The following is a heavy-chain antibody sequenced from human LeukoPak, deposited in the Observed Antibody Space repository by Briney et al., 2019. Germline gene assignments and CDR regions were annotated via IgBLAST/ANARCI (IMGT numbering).Heavy chain of an antibody. Sequence: PGGSLRLSCAASGFTFSSYAMHWVRQAPGKGLEWVAVISYDGSNKYYADSVKGRFTISRDNSNNSLFVQMNSLRAVDTAVYFCAKSRSGSANWALQIFDNWGQGTLVTVSS. D-gene: IGHD1-1*01. J-gene: IGHJ4*02. CDR1: GFTFSSYA. CDR2: ISYDGSNK. V-gene: IGHV3-30-3*02. CDR3: AKSRSGSANWALQIFDN.